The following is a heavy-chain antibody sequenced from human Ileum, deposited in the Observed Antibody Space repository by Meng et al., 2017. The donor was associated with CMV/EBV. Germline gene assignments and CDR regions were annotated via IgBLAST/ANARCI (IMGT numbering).Heavy chain of an antibody. V-gene: IGHV2-5*02. Sequence: TPLKESGPTLVNPKQTPTLTLTFSGFSLTTSVESVGWIRQPPGKALEWLALIHGGGGKQYSPSLQSRLTATRDTSKNQVVLTMTNMDPVDTATYYCVHRYSSSSGQVSWGQGTLVTVSS. CDR3: VHRYSSSSGQVS. D-gene: IGHD6-6*01. CDR1: GFSLTTSVES. J-gene: IGHJ5*02. CDR2: IHGGGGK.